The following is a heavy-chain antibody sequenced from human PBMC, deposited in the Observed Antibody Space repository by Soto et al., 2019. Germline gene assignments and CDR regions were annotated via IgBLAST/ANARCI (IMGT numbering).Heavy chain of an antibody. D-gene: IGHD3-22*01. CDR1: GFIFNHYS. CDR2: ISYDGSNN. CDR3: GRDGYYYDRSGQYPDY. Sequence: PGGSLRLSCAASGFIFNHYSVHWVRQAPGKGLEWVAVISYDGSNNYYADSVKGRFTISRDNSKNTLYLDMNSLRPEDTAVYYCGRDGYYYDRSGQYPDYWGQGTLVTVSS. V-gene: IGHV3-30-3*01. J-gene: IGHJ4*02.